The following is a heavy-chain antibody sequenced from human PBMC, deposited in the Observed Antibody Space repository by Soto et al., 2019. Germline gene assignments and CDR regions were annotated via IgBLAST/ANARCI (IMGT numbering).Heavy chain of an antibody. Sequence: QVQLVQSGAEEKKPGASVKVSCKASGYTFTTYAMHWVRQAPGQRLEWMGWINAGNGDTKYSQKFQGRVSITRDTSASTVYMELSSLRSEDTAVYYCARDGGSYTKNLDYWGQGTLVTVSS. CDR2: INAGNGDT. CDR1: GYTFTTYA. D-gene: IGHD1-26*01. J-gene: IGHJ4*02. CDR3: ARDGGSYTKNLDY. V-gene: IGHV1-3*05.